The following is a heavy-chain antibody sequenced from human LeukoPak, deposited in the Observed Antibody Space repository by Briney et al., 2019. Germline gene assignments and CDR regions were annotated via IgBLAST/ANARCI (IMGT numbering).Heavy chain of an antibody. J-gene: IGHJ6*03. D-gene: IGHD6-13*01. CDR3: ARAAAGYYYYYYMDV. CDR1: GFTFSDYY. V-gene: IGHV3-11*01. CDR2: ISSSGSTI. Sequence: GGSLRLSCAASGFTFSDYYMSWIRQAPGKGLVWVSYISSSGSTIYYADSVKGRFTISRDNAKNSLYLQMNSLRAEDTAVYYCARAAAGYYYYYYMDVWGKGTTVTVSS.